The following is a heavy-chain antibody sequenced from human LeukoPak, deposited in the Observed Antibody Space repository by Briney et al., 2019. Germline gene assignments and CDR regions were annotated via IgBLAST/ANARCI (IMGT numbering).Heavy chain of an antibody. V-gene: IGHV4-34*01. J-gene: IGHJ3*02. CDR1: GGSFSGYY. CDR2: INHSGST. D-gene: IGHD3-22*01. CDR3: ARGDINYYDSSGDAFDI. Sequence: SETLSLTCAVYGGSFSGYYWSWIRQPPGKGLEWIGEINHSGSTNYNPSLKSRVTISVDTSKNQFSLELSSVTAADTAVYYCARGDINYYDSSGDAFDIWGQGTMVTVSS.